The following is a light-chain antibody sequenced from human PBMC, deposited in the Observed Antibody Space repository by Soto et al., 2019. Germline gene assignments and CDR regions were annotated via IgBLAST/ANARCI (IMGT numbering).Light chain of an antibody. CDR1: SSDVGGYNY. Sequence: QSVLTQPRSVSGCPGQSVTISCTGTSSDVGGYNYVSWYQQHPGKAPKLMIYDVSKRPSGVPDRFSGSKSGNTASLTISGLQAEDEADYYCCSYAGSYTFGYVFGTGTKVTVL. CDR3: CSYAGSYTFGYV. J-gene: IGLJ1*01. CDR2: DVS. V-gene: IGLV2-11*01.